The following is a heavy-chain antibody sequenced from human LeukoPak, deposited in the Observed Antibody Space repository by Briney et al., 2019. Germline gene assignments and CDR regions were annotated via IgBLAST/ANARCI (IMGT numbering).Heavy chain of an antibody. V-gene: IGHV4-34*01. CDR3: ASGGGTVVTHSYYFDY. J-gene: IGHJ4*02. D-gene: IGHD4-23*01. CDR2: INHSGST. CDR1: GGSFSGYY. Sequence: SETLSLTCAVYGGSFSGYYWSWIRQPPGKGLEWIGEINHSGSTNYNPSLKSRVTISVDTSKNQFSLKLSSVTAADTAVYYCASGGGTVVTHSYYFDYWGQGTLVTVSS.